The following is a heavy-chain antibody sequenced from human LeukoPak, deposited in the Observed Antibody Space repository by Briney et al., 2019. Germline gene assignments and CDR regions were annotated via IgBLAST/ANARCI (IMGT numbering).Heavy chain of an antibody. D-gene: IGHD1-26*01. Sequence: GGSLRLSCAASGFTFSSYSMNWVRQAPGKGLEWVSSISSSSSYIYYADSVKGRFTMSRDNAKNSLYLQMNSLRAEDTAVYYCARGWEEGVGVPEVDAFDIWGQGTMVTVSS. CDR3: ARGWEEGVGVPEVDAFDI. J-gene: IGHJ3*02. CDR1: GFTFSSYS. CDR2: ISSSSSYI. V-gene: IGHV3-21*01.